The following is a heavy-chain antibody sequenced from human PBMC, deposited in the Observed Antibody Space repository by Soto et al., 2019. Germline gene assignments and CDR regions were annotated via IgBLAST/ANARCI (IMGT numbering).Heavy chain of an antibody. CDR1: SGSISSSSYY. D-gene: IGHD1-7*01. V-gene: IGHV4-39*01. CDR3: ARPNAGWNSHFDS. J-gene: IGHJ4*02. Sequence: QLQLQESGPGLVKPSETLSLTCTVSSGSISSSSYYWGWIRQPPGKGLEWIGSIYYSGSTYYNPSLKSRVTIAVDTSKKQFSRKLSSVTAADTAVYYCARPNAGWNSHFDSWGQGTLVTVSS. CDR2: IYYSGST.